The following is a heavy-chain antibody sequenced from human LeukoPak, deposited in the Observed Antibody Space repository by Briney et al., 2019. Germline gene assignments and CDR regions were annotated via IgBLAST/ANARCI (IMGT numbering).Heavy chain of an antibody. V-gene: IGHV4-39*01. D-gene: IGHD2-2*01. CDR1: GGSISSSSYY. CDR3: ARRGGIVVVPAIDI. Sequence: SETLSLTCTVSGGSISSSSYYWGWIRQPPGKGLEWIVSIYYSGSTYYNPSLQSRVTISVDTSKNQFSLKLSSVTAADTAVYYCARRGGIVVVPAIDIWGQGTMVTVSS. CDR2: IYYSGST. J-gene: IGHJ3*02.